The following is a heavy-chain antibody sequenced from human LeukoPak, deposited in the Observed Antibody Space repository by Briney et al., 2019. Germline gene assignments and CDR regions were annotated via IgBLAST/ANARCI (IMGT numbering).Heavy chain of an antibody. CDR1: GDSVSSNSAA. Sequence: SQTLSLTCAISGDSVSSNSAAWNWIRQSPSRGLEWLGRTYYRSKWYNDYAVSVKSRITINPDTSKNQFSLQLNSVTPEDTAVYYCARSEVVPAATARDGGYNWFDPWGQGTLVTVSS. J-gene: IGHJ5*02. CDR3: ARSEVVPAATARDGGYNWFDP. CDR2: TYYRSKWYN. D-gene: IGHD2-2*01. V-gene: IGHV6-1*01.